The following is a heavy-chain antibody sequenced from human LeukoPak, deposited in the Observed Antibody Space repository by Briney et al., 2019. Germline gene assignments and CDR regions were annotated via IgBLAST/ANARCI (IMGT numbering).Heavy chain of an antibody. J-gene: IGHJ4*02. CDR2: IYYSGST. V-gene: IGHV4-59*12. D-gene: IGHD3-9*01. CDR3: ASSDDILTGYYKGLDN. Sequence: SETLSLTCTVSGGSISSYYWSWIRQPPGKGLEWIGYIYYSGSTNYNPSLKSRVTISVDTSKNQFSLKLSSVTAADTAVYYCASSDDILTGYYKGLDNWGQGTLVTVSS. CDR1: GGSISSYY.